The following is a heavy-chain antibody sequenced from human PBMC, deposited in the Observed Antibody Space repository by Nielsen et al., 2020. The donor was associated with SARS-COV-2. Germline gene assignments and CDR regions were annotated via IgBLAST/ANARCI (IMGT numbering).Heavy chain of an antibody. J-gene: IGHJ4*02. Sequence: GESLKISCAASGFTFGSYDMHWVRQATGKGLEWVSAIGTAGDTYYPGSVKGRFTISRENAKNSLYLQMNSLRAGDTAVYYCARGGLTILRYFDWPLLDWGQGTLVTVSS. D-gene: IGHD3-9*01. CDR2: IGTAGDT. CDR1: GFTFGSYD. CDR3: ARGGLTILRYFDWPLLD. V-gene: IGHV3-13*04.